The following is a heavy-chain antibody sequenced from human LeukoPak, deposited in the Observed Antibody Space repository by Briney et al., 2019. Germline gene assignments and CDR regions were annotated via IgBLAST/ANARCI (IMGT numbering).Heavy chain of an antibody. V-gene: IGHV4-4*07. J-gene: IGHJ6*02. CDR3: ARTSSSSWSYGMDV. CDR1: DGSISRYH. Sequence: SETLSLTCIVSDGSISRYHWSWIRHPAGKGLEWIGRIFPSGSTNYNPSLKSRVTMSVDTSKNQFSLKLSSVTAADTAVYYCARTSSSSWSYGMDVWGQGTTVTVSS. D-gene: IGHD6-13*01. CDR2: IFPSGST.